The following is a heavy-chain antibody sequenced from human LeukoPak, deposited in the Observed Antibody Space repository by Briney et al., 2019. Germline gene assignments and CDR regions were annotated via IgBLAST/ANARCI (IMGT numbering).Heavy chain of an antibody. D-gene: IGHD3-10*01. CDR2: IYYSGST. CDR3: ARAPPLLWFGELFPASYYYYYYMDV. J-gene: IGHJ6*03. V-gene: IGHV4-39*07. CDR1: GGSISSSSYY. Sequence: SETLSLTCTVSGGSISSSSYYWGWIRQPPGKGLEWIGSIYYSGSTYYNPSLKSRVTISVDTSKNQFSLKLSSVTAADTAVYYCARAPPLLWFGELFPASYYYYYYMDVWGKGTTVTVSS.